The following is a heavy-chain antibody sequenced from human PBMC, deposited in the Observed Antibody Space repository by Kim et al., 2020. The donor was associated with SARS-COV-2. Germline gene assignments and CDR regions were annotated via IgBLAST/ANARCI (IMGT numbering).Heavy chain of an antibody. V-gene: IGHV3-7*03. D-gene: IGHD2-21*01. CDR1: GFTFSSFW. CDR3: GRARIAL. CDR2: IKPDGSET. Sequence: GGSLRLSCAVSGFTFSSFWMTWVRQAPGKGLEWVSDIKPDGSETYYADSVKGRFTISIDNAQKSMYLQMNSLRAEDTAVYYCGRARIALWGQGTTVTVS. J-gene: IGHJ6*02.